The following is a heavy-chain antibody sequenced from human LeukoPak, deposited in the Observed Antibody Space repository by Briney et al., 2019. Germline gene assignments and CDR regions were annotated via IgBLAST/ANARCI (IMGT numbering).Heavy chain of an antibody. D-gene: IGHD6-19*01. V-gene: IGHV1-46*01. CDR2: INPSGGSS. CDR1: GYTFTSYY. CDR3: ARECGSGWYYFDY. J-gene: IGHJ4*02. Sequence: EASVKVSCKASGYTFTSYYMHWVRQAPGQGLEWMGIINPSGGSSSYAQKFQGRVTMTRDTSISTAYMELSRLRSDDTAVYYCARECGSGWYYFDYWGQGTLVTVSS.